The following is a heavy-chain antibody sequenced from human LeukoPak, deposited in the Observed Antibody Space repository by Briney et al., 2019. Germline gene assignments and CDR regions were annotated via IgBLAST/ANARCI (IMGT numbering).Heavy chain of an antibody. D-gene: IGHD6-13*01. Sequence: SETLSLTCTVSGGSISSYYWSWIRQSPGRGLEWIGYIYDSGSTNYNPSLKSRVTISIDTSKKQFSLKLTSVTAADTAVYYCARRYSSSWYFDYWGQGTLFTVAS. CDR2: IYDSGST. J-gene: IGHJ4*02. CDR3: ARRYSSSWYFDY. V-gene: IGHV4-59*08. CDR1: GGSISSYY.